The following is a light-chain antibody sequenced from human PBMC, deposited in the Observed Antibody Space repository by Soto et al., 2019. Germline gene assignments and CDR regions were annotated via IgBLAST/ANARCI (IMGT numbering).Light chain of an antibody. CDR2: EVN. CDR3: SLYISGSTYV. Sequence: QSVLTQPPSVSWSPGQSVTISCTGTSSDVGSYNRLSWYQQPPGTAPKLIMYEVNTRPSGVPDRFSGSNSGSTASLTISGLQAEDEADYYCSLYISGSTYVFGTGTQLTV. J-gene: IGLJ1*01. V-gene: IGLV2-18*01. CDR1: SSDVGSYNR.